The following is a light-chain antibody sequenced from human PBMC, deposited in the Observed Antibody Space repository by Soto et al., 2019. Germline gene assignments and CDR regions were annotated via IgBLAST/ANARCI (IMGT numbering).Light chain of an antibody. Sequence: QPVLTQSPSASASLGASVKLTCTLSSGHSSYAIAWHQQQPEKGPRYLMKLNSDGSHSKGDGIPDRFSGSSSGAERYLTISSLQSEDEADYYGQTWVGTDNVVFGGGTKLTVL. CDR1: SGHSSYA. J-gene: IGLJ2*01. V-gene: IGLV4-69*01. CDR3: QTWVGTDNVV. CDR2: LNSDGSH.